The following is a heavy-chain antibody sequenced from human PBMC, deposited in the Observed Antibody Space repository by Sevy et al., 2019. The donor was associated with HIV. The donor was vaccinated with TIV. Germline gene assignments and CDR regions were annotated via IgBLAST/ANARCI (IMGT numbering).Heavy chain of an antibody. CDR1: GYTFSNFD. CDR2: INPSAGYT. J-gene: IGHJ4*02. CDR3: ARMLSCGGACYYFDS. V-gene: IGHV1-46*04. Sequence: ASVKVSCKASGYTFSNFDIHWVRQAPGQGLESMGLINPSAGYTNYAQSLQGRDTMTRDTSATTVYMELRRLRSKDTAVYYCARMLSCGGACYYFDSWGQGTLVTVSS. D-gene: IGHD2-21*02.